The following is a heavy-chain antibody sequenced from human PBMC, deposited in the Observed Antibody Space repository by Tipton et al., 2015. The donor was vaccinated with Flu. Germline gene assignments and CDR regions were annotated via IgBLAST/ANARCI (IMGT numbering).Heavy chain of an antibody. CDR2: IYYTGSA. CDR3: ATKFADWGVWEPLDY. D-gene: IGHD7-27*01. CDR1: GGFITNYY. V-gene: IGHV4-59*12. Sequence: TLSLTCTVSGGFITNYYWSWIRQPPGKGLEFIGYIYYTGSAHYNPSLYSRVTMSVDTSKNQFSLKLTSVTAADTAVYYCATKFADWGVWEPLDYWGLGTLVTVSS. J-gene: IGHJ4*02.